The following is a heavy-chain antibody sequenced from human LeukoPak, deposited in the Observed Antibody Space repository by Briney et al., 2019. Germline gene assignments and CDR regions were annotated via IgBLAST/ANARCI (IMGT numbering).Heavy chain of an antibody. V-gene: IGHV3-43D*03. J-gene: IGHJ6*02. Sequence: PGGPLRLSCAASGFTFDDYAMHWVRQAPGKGLEWVSLISWVGGSTYYADSVKGRFTISRDNSKNSLYLQMNSLRAEDTALYYCAKDVVAAAGTYYYYYGMDVWGQGTTVTVSS. CDR3: AKDVVAAAGTYYYYYGMDV. CDR2: ISWVGGST. D-gene: IGHD6-13*01. CDR1: GFTFDDYA.